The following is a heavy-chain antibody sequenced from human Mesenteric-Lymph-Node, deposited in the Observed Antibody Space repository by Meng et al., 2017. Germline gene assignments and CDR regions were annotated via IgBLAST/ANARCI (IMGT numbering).Heavy chain of an antibody. CDR2: IYSGGST. CDR1: GVTVSSDH. J-gene: IGHJ4*02. Sequence: GESLKISCAASGVTVSSDHMSWVRQAPGKGLEWVSVIYSGGSTDYADSVRGRFTISRDNSKDTLHLQMNSLRAEDTAVYYCARERQDSSGHQGHFYYWGQGTLVTVSS. D-gene: IGHD3-22*01. V-gene: IGHV3-66*02. CDR3: ARERQDSSGHQGHFYY.